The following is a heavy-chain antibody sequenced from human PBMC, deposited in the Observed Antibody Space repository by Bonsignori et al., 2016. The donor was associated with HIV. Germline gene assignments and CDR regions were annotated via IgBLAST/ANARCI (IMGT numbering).Heavy chain of an antibody. CDR2: ISVYNGNT. CDR3: AREDPWWTTLTRGRDAFDI. J-gene: IGHJ3*02. Sequence: WVRQAPGQGLEWMGWISVYNGNTNYAQKLQGRVTLTTDTSTSTAYMELRSLKSDDTAVYYCAREDPWWTTLTRGRDAFDIWGQGTMVTVSS. D-gene: IGHD4-11*01. V-gene: IGHV1-18*01.